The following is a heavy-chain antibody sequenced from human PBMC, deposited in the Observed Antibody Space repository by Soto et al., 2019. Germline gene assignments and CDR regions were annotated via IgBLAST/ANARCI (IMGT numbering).Heavy chain of an antibody. CDR2: ISGGGTGT. Sequence: GGSLRLSCAVSGFSFNNYAMNWVRLAPGKGLEWVSSISGGGTGTYSADAVRGRSTISSDKSRNTVYLQMSSLRAEDTAVYYCAKGHYYDNVGNWVANQAFDSWGQGSLVTV. J-gene: IGHJ4*02. CDR1: GFSFNNYA. CDR3: AKGHYYDNVGNWVANQAFDS. D-gene: IGHD3-22*01. V-gene: IGHV3-23*01.